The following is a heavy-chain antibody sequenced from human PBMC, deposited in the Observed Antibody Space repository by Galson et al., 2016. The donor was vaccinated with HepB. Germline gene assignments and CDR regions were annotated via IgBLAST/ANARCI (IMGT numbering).Heavy chain of an antibody. CDR3: AKSYDFWSGLS. D-gene: IGHD3-3*01. J-gene: IGHJ5*02. CDR1: GFTFSSYA. V-gene: IGHV3-23*01. Sequence: SLRLSCAVSGFTFSSYAMGWVRQVPGKGLEWVSGMSGGGDNRYYAASVKGRFTISRDSSRNTMYLQMNSLRAEDTALYYCAKSYDFWSGLSWGRGTLVTVSS. CDR2: MSGGGDNR.